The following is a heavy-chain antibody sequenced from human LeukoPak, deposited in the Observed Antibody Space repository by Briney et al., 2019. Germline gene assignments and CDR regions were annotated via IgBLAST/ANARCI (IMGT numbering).Heavy chain of an antibody. J-gene: IGHJ4*02. CDR2: IYYSGST. D-gene: IGHD6-19*01. V-gene: IGHV4-31*03. Sequence: KPSQTLSLTCTVSGGSISSGGYYWSWIRQHPGKGLEWIGYIYYSGSTYYNPSLKSRVTISVDTSKNQFSLKLSSVTAADTAVYYCAREIAVAGTFDYWGQGTLVTVSS. CDR3: AREIAVAGTFDY. CDR1: GGSISSGGYY.